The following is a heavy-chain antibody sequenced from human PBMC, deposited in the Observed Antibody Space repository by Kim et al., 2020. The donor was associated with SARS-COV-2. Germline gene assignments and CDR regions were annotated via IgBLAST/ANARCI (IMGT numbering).Heavy chain of an antibody. CDR2: IIASGGNT. D-gene: IGHD6-13*01. Sequence: GGSLRLSCVASGFTFSDYAMSWVRQAPGKGLEWVSVIIASGGNTYYADFVKGRFTISRDTSTKTLSLQMYSLRVEDTAIYYCTRGPEGPGTYDYYFYGMGVGGQGTTVPVSS. CDR1: GFTFSDYA. J-gene: IGHJ6*02. V-gene: IGHV3-23*01. CDR3: TRGPEGPGTYDYYFYGMGV.